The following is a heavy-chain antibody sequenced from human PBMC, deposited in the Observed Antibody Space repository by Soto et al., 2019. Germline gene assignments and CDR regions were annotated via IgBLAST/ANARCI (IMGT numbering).Heavy chain of an antibody. CDR3: AKGGMWYGLDC. CDR1: GFTFTTYV. Sequence: EVQLLESGGGLVQPGGSLRLSCAASGFTFTTYVMTWVRQAPGKGLEWVSSITSNGDETYYAASVEGRFTVSRDSSKKTLYLQMSSLRAEDTAVYYCAKGGMWYGLDCRGQGTLVTVS. V-gene: IGHV3-23*01. J-gene: IGHJ4*02. D-gene: IGHD2-15*01. CDR2: ITSNGDET.